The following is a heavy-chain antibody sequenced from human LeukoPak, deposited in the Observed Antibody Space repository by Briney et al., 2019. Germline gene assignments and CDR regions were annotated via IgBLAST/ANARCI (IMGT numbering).Heavy chain of an antibody. V-gene: IGHV3-53*01. Sequence: PGESLRLSCAASGFTVSSNYMSWVRQAPGKGLEWVSVIYSGGSTYYADSVKGRFTISRDNSKNTLYLQMSSLRAEDTAVYYCARGAYQLLKSPKGGYCYYYMDGWGKGTTVTVSS. CDR3: ARGAYQLLKSPKGGYCYYYMDG. CDR1: GFTVSSNY. D-gene: IGHD2-2*01. CDR2: IYSGGST. J-gene: IGHJ6*03.